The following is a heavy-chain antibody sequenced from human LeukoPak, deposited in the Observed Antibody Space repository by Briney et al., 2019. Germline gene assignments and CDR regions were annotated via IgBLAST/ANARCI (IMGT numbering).Heavy chain of an antibody. CDR3: ARGYYDILTGLNWFDP. CDR1: GGSISSSNW. V-gene: IGHV4-4*02. J-gene: IGHJ5*02. Sequence: SETLSLTCAVSGGSISSSNWWSWVRQPPGKGLEWIGEIYHSGSTNYNPSLKSRVTISVDKSKNQFSLKLSSVTAADTAVYYCARGYYDILTGLNWFDPWGQGTLVTVSS. D-gene: IGHD3-9*01. CDR2: IYHSGST.